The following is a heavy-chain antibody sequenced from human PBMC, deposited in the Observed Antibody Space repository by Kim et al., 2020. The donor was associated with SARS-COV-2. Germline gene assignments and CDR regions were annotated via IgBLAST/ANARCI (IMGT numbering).Heavy chain of an antibody. CDR1: GGSFSGYY. CDR2: INHSGST. D-gene: IGHD3-9*01. CDR3: ARGGDDILTGTPVYYYYYMDV. J-gene: IGHJ6*03. Sequence: SETLSLTCAVYGGSFSGYYWSWIRQPPGKGLEWIGEINHSGSTNYNPSLKSRVTISVDTSKNQFSLKLSSVTAADTAVYYCARGGDDILTGTPVYYYYYMDVWGKGTTVTVSS. V-gene: IGHV4-34*01.